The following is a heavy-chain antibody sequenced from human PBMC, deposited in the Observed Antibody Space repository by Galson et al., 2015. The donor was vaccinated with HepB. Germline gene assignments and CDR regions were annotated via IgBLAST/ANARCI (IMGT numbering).Heavy chain of an antibody. V-gene: IGHV4-4*07. D-gene: IGHD6-13*01. J-gene: IGHJ5*02. CDR1: GVSISNYY. CDR3: AREYTSSWRSKNNRFDP. CDR2: IYRSEST. Sequence: ETLSLTCTVSGVSISNYYWSWLRQPAGKGLEWIGRIYRSESTNYNPSLKSRVTMSVDTSKNQFSLKLRSVTTVDTAVYFCAREYTSSWRSKNNRFDPWGQGTLVTVSS.